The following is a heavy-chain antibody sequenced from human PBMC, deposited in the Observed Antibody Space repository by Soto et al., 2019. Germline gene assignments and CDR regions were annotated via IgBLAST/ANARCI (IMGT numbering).Heavy chain of an antibody. CDR2: IVVGSGNT. Sequence: SVKVSCKASGFTFTSSAMQWVRQARGQRLEWIGWIVVGSGNTNYAQKFQERVTITRDMSTSTAYMELSSLRSEDTAVYYCTAVELDFWSGYYAFDYWGQGTLVTVSS. V-gene: IGHV1-58*02. CDR3: TAVELDFWSGYYAFDY. J-gene: IGHJ4*02. D-gene: IGHD3-3*01. CDR1: GFTFTSSA.